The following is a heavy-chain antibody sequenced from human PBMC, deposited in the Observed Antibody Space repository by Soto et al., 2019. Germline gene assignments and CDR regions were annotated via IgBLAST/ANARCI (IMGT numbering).Heavy chain of an antibody. CDR3: AKELHPCTNGVCSCGYFDY. Sequence: GGALGLCCAASELIFSSYAMSWVRPAPGKGLEWVSAISGSGGSTYYADSVKGRFTISRDNSKNTLYLQMNSLRAEDTAVYYCAKELHPCTNGVCSCGYFDYWGQGTLVTVSS. CDR2: ISGSGGST. J-gene: IGHJ4*02. CDR1: ELIFSSYA. V-gene: IGHV3-23*01. D-gene: IGHD2-8*01.